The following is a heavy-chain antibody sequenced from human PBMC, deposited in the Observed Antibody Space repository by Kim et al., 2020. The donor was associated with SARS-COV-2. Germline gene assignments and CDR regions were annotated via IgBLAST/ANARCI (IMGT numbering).Heavy chain of an antibody. CDR2: IHISGSS. Sequence: SETLSLTCTVSGGTISSGSYYWSWIRQPAGKGLEWIGRIHISGSSNYNPSLKSRVTISVDTSRNQFSLKLSSVTAADTAVYYCARVGDGYNFGWFDPWCRGTLVTVSS. V-gene: IGHV4-61*02. J-gene: IGHJ5*02. CDR1: GGTISSGSYY. D-gene: IGHD5-12*01. CDR3: ARVGDGYNFGWFDP.